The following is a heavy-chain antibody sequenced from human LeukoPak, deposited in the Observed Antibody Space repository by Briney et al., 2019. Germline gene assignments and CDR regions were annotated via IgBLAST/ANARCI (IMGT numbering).Heavy chain of an antibody. CDR2: IRDDGSQK. J-gene: IGHJ6*03. CDR3: ARDHGFSYYYYYMDV. D-gene: IGHD3-3*01. CDR1: GLTFSTYW. V-gene: IGHV3-7*01. Sequence: PGGSLRLSCVASGLTFSTYWMSWVRQAPGKGLEWLANIRDDGSQKYYVDSLKGRFTISRDNAKNSLYLQMNRLRAEDTAVYYCARDHGFSYYYYYMDVWGKGTTVTVSS.